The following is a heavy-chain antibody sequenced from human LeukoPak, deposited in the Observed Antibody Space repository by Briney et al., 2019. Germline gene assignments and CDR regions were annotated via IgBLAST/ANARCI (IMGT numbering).Heavy chain of an antibody. Sequence: GGSLRLSCAASGFTFSNYAVHWVRQAPGKRLEWVAVISYDGSNKYYADSVKGRFTISRDNSKNTLYLQMNSLRAEDTAVYYCAKSIVVIPAAGDYFDYWGQGTLVTVSS. CDR2: ISYDGSNK. J-gene: IGHJ4*02. CDR1: GFTFSNYA. CDR3: AKSIVVIPAAGDYFDY. V-gene: IGHV3-30-3*02. D-gene: IGHD2-2*01.